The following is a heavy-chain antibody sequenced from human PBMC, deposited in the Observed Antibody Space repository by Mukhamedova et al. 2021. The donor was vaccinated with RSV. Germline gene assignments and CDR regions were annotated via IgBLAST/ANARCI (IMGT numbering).Heavy chain of an antibody. Sequence: GLEWMGGIIPIFGTANYAQKFQGRVTITADESTSTAYMELSSLRSEDTAVYYCARDPTSALYGRYGMDVWGQGTTV. J-gene: IGHJ6*02. CDR2: IIPIFGTA. V-gene: IGHV1-69*01. D-gene: IGHD3-10*01. CDR3: ARDPTSALYGRYGMDV.